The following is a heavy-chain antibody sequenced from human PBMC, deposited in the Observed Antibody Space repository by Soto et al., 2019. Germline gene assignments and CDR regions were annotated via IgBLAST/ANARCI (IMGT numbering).Heavy chain of an antibody. V-gene: IGHV4-61*01. J-gene: IGHJ6*02. CDR1: GGSVSSGSYF. CDR3: ARSPDSSGYYPRWYYYGMDV. Sequence: SETLSLTCTVSGGSVSSGSYFWSWIRQPPGKGLEWIGYIYYSGSTNYNPSLKSRVTISVDTSKNQFSLKLSSVTAADTAVYYCARSPDSSGYYPRWYYYGMDVWGQGTTVTVSS. D-gene: IGHD3-22*01. CDR2: IYYSGST.